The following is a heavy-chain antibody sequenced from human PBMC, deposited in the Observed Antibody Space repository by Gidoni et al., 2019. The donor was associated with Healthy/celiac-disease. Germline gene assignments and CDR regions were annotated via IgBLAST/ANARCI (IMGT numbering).Heavy chain of an antibody. CDR2: IYSGGST. Sequence: EVQLVESGGGLVQPGGSLRLSCAASGFTVSSNYMSWVRQAPGKGLEWVSVIYSGGSTYYADSVKGRFTISRDNSKNTLYLQMNSLRAEDTAVYYCARGNGAAGAIHYYYYGMDVWGQGTTVTVSS. CDR1: GFTVSSNY. D-gene: IGHD2-21*01. J-gene: IGHJ6*02. V-gene: IGHV3-66*01. CDR3: ARGNGAAGAIHYYYYGMDV.